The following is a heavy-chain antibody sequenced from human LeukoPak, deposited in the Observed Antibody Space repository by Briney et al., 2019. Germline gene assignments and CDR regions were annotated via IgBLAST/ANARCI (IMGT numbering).Heavy chain of an antibody. CDR2: ISAYNGNT. CDR3: ARDARSIAVAGISRNYYYYGMDV. Sequence: ASVKVSCKASGYTFTSYGISWVRQAPGQGLEWMGWISAYNGNTNYAQKLQGRVTMTTDTSTSTAYMELRSLRSDDTAVYYCARDARSIAVAGISRNYYYYGMDVWGQGTTVTVSS. J-gene: IGHJ6*02. D-gene: IGHD6-19*01. V-gene: IGHV1-18*01. CDR1: GYTFTSYG.